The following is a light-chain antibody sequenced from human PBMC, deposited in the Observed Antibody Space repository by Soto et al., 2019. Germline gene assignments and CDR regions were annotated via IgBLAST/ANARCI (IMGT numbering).Light chain of an antibody. Sequence: QSVLTQPPSASGSPGQSVTISCTGTKSDIGVYDFVSWYQHHPGKAPRLIIYEVVQRPSGVPDRFSGSKSGNTASLTVSGLQAADEADYFCKSYAGSNTYVVGSGTKVTVL. CDR1: KSDIGVYDF. V-gene: IGLV2-8*01. J-gene: IGLJ1*01. CDR2: EVV. CDR3: KSYAGSNTYV.